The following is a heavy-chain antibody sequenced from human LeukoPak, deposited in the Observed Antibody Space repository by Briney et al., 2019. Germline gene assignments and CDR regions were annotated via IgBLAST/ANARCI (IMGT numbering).Heavy chain of an antibody. V-gene: IGHV1-2*02. CDR1: GYTFTGYY. CDR2: INPNSGGT. J-gene: IGHJ4*02. D-gene: IGHD6-13*01. Sequence: GASVKVSCKASGYTFTGYYMHWVRQAPGQGLEWMGWINPNSGGTNYAQKLQGRVTMTRDTSISTAYMELSRLRSDDTAVYYCASAGYSSSLEDYWGQGTLVTVSS. CDR3: ASAGYSSSLEDY.